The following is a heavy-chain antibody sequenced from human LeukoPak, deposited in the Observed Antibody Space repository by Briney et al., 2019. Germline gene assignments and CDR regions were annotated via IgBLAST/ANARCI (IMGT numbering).Heavy chain of an antibody. D-gene: IGHD5-12*01. CDR2: NNPSGGST. CDR1: GHTFTSYY. V-gene: IGHV1-46*01. J-gene: IGHJ6*03. Sequence: GASVKVSCKASGHTFTSYYMHWVRQAPGQGLEWMGINNPSGGSTSYAQKFQGRVTMTRDMSTSTVYMELSSLRSEDTAVYYCARVVSKWLRSTGYYYYMDVWGKGTTVTVSS. CDR3: ARVVSKWLRSTGYYYYMDV.